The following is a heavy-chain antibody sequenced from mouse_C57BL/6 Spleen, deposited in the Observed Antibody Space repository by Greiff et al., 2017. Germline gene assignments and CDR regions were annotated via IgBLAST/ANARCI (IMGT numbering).Heavy chain of an antibody. CDR2: IDPETGGT. Sequence: VQLQQSGAELVRPGASVTLSCTASGYTFTDYEMHWVKQTPVHGLEWIGAIDPETGGTAYNQKFNGKAILTADKSSSTAYMVLRSLTSEDSAVYYCTLPGGDWFAYWGQGTLVTVSA. J-gene: IGHJ3*01. CDR1: GYTFTDYE. CDR3: TLPGGDWFAY. V-gene: IGHV1-15*01.